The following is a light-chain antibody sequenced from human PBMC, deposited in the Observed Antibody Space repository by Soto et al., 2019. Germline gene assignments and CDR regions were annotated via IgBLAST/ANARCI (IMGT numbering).Light chain of an antibody. CDR1: QSLLHSNGYNY. J-gene: IGKJ5*01. CDR3: MQALQTPIT. V-gene: IGKV2-28*01. CDR2: LGS. Sequence: DIVMTQSPLSLPVTPGEPASISCMSSQSLLHSNGYNYLDWYLQKPGQSPQLLIYLGSNRASGVPDRFSGSGSGTDFTLKISRVEAEDVGVYYCMQALQTPITCGQGTRLEIK.